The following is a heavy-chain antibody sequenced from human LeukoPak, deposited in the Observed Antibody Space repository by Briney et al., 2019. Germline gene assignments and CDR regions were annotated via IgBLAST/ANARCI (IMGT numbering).Heavy chain of an antibody. CDR2: ISGSGGRT. CDR3: AKGPYYYDSSGYSRRWFDP. D-gene: IGHD3-22*01. Sequence: GGSLRLSCAASGFTFSTYAMTWVRQAPGKGLEWVSAISGSGGRTYYADSAKGRFTISRDNSKNTLYLQMNSLRAEGTAVYYCAKGPYYYDSSGYSRRWFDPWGQGTLVTVSS. CDR1: GFTFSTYA. V-gene: IGHV3-23*01. J-gene: IGHJ5*02.